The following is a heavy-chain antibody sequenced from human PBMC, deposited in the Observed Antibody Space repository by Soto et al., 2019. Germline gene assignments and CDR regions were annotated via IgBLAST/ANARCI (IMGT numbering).Heavy chain of an antibody. V-gene: IGHV1-2*02. CDR1: GYTFTGYY. J-gene: IGHJ4*02. CDR2: INPYTGGT. D-gene: IGHD3-22*01. Sequence: ASVKVSCKASGYTFTGYYVLWVRQAPGQGPECMGWINPYTGGTNYAQKFQGRVTMTRDTSTSTAYMELRSLRSDDTAVYYCARDLEYYDSSGSPTDYWGQGTLVTVSS. CDR3: ARDLEYYDSSGSPTDY.